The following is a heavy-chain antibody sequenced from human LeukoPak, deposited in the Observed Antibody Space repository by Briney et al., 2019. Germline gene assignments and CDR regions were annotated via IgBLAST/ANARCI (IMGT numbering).Heavy chain of an antibody. D-gene: IGHD4-17*01. Sequence: GGSLRLSCAASGFTFSGSAMHWVRQASGKGLEWVGRIRSKANDYATAYAASVKGGFAISRDDSKNTAYLQMNSLKTEDTAVYYCTRHEETTVTYCMDVWGQGTTVTVSS. J-gene: IGHJ6*02. CDR3: TRHEETTVTYCMDV. CDR1: GFTFSGSA. CDR2: IRSKANDYAT. V-gene: IGHV3-73*01.